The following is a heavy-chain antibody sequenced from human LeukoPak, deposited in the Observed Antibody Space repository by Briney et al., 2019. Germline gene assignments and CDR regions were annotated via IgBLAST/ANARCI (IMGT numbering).Heavy chain of an antibody. Sequence: SETLSLTCTVSGYSISSGYHWGWIRQPPGKGLEWIGSIYHSGNINYNPSLRSRVTISVDTSKNQFSLKLGSVTAADTAIYYCARGSGGTWKGNWFNPWGQGTLVTVSS. CDR2: IYHSGNI. V-gene: IGHV4-38-2*02. D-gene: IGHD2-15*01. CDR1: GYSISSGYH. CDR3: ARGSGGTWKGNWFNP. J-gene: IGHJ5*02.